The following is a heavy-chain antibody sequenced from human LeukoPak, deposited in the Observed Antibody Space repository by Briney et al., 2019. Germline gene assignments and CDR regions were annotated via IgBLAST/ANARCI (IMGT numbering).Heavy chain of an antibody. J-gene: IGHJ4*02. Sequence: GRSLRLSCAASGFTFSSFAMHWVRQAPGKGLEWVAVISYDGSNKYYADSVKGRFTISRDNSKNTLYLQMNSLRAEDTAVYYCARDSAAGTIDYWGQGTLITVSS. CDR3: ARDSAAGTIDY. CDR1: GFTFSSFA. V-gene: IGHV3-30-3*01. D-gene: IGHD6-13*01. CDR2: ISYDGSNK.